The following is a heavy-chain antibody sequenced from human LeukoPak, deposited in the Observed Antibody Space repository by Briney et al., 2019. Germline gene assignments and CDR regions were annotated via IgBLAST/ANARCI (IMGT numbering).Heavy chain of an antibody. V-gene: IGHV1-24*01. Sequence: ASVKVSCKVSGYTLNELSMHWVLQAPGKGLEWMGGFDPEDGETIYAQKFQGRVTMTEATSTDTAYMELSSLRSEDTAVYYCATGRVEVVRSPYFDCWGQGTLVTVSS. CDR2: FDPEDGET. D-gene: IGHD3-10*02. CDR1: GYTLNELS. J-gene: IGHJ4*02. CDR3: ATGRVEVVRSPYFDC.